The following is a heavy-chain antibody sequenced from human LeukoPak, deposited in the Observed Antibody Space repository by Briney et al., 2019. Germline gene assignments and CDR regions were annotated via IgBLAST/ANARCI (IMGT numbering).Heavy chain of an antibody. J-gene: IGHJ5*02. CDR3: ARLAVGSSTSGNWFDP. Sequence: PSQTLSLTCTVSGGSISSGGYYWSWIRQHPGTGLEWIGYIYYSGSTYYNPSLKSRVTISVDTSKNQFSLKLSSVTAADTAVHYCARLAVGSSTSGNWFDPWGQGTLVTVSS. CDR2: IYYSGST. CDR1: GGSISSGGYY. D-gene: IGHD2-2*01. V-gene: IGHV4-31*03.